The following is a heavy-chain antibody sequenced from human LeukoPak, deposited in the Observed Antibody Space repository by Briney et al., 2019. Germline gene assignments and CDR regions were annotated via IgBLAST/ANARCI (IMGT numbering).Heavy chain of an antibody. Sequence: PRRSLTLSCPASGFMFSDYGMHWVRQAPGKGLEWVAAIWYDGSNIFYADSVKGRFTISRDNSKNALLLQMNSLRAEDTADYYCAKEGDRGEGLYYYYMDGWGNGTTVTVS. V-gene: IGHV3-33*06. CDR2: IWYDGSNI. D-gene: IGHD3-10*01. CDR3: AKEGDRGEGLYYYYMDG. J-gene: IGHJ6*03. CDR1: GFMFSDYG.